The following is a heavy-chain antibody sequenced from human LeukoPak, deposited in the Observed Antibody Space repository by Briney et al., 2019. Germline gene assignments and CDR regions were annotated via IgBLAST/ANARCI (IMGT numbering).Heavy chain of an antibody. J-gene: IGHJ6*04. Sequence: GGSLRLSCAASGFTFSSYAMAWVRQAPGKGLEWVSSISGSGGSTYYADSVKGRFTISRDNSKNTLYLQMNSLRAEDTAVYYCAELGITMIGGVWGKGTTVTISS. V-gene: IGHV3-23*01. CDR3: AELGITMIGGV. D-gene: IGHD3-10*02. CDR1: GFTFSSYA. CDR2: ISGSGGST.